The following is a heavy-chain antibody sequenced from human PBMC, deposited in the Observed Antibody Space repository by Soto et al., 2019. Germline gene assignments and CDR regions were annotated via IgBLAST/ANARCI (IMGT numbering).Heavy chain of an antibody. J-gene: IGHJ6*02. CDR1: GFTFSSYA. Sequence: EVQLLESGGGLVQPGGSLRLSCAASGFTFSSYAMSWVRQAPGKGLEWVSAISGSGGSTYYADSVKGRFTISGDNSKNTLYLQMNSLRAEDTAVYYCAKDPYDGNYYYGMDVWGQGTTVTVSS. D-gene: IGHD5-12*01. CDR3: AKDPYDGNYYYGMDV. CDR2: ISGSGGST. V-gene: IGHV3-23*01.